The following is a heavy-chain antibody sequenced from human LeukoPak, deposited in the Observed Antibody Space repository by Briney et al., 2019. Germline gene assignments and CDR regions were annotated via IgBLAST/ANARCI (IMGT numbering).Heavy chain of an antibody. J-gene: IGHJ6*03. CDR2: INTDGSST. CDR3: ARDTAVVGYYYMDV. V-gene: IGHV3-74*01. D-gene: IGHD6-19*01. CDR1: GFTLISHW. Sequence: GGSLRLSCAASGFTLISHWIHWVRQAPGKGLVWVSRINTDGSSTNYADSVKGRFTISRDNAKNTLYLQMSSLRADDTAVYYCARDTAVVGYYYMDVWGKGATVTVSS.